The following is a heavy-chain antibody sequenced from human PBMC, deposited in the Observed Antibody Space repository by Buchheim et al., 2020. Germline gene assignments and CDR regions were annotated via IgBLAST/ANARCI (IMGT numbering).Heavy chain of an antibody. J-gene: IGHJ4*02. CDR1: GYSISSGYY. CDR3: ARVVTTSPLFHFDY. D-gene: IGHD1-14*01. CDR2: IYRSGST. Sequence: QVQLQESGPGLVKPSETLSLTCTVSGYSISSGYYWGWIRQPPGKGLEWIGSIYRSGSTYYNPSLKSRATVPVDTSKNQFSLKLTSVTAADTAVYYCARVVTTSPLFHFDYWGQGTL. V-gene: IGHV4-38-2*02.